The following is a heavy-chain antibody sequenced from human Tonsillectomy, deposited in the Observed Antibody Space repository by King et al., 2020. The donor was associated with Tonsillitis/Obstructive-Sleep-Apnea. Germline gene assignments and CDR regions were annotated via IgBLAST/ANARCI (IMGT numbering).Heavy chain of an antibody. CDR1: GFTFSTYT. V-gene: IGHV3-23*04. CDR2: ITGTSFTT. D-gene: IGHD4-17*01. CDR3: AKGHGDDDGFDV. J-gene: IGHJ3*01. Sequence: VQLVESGGGLVQPGGSLRLSCAASGFTFSTYTMSWVRQAPGKGLEWVSSITGTSFTTYYANSVKGRFTISRDNSKNTLHLQMNSLRAEDTAVYHRAKGHGDDDGFDVWGQGSMVTVSS.